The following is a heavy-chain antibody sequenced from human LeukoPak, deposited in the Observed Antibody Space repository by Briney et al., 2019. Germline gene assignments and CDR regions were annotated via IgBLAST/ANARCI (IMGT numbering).Heavy chain of an antibody. V-gene: IGHV3-48*03. Sequence: PGGSLRLSCAASGFTFSSYEMNWVRQAPGKGLEWVSYISSSGSTIYYADSVKGRFTISRDNDKNSLYLKMNSLRAENTAAYYCARLVGSGSLWFDYWGQGTLVTVSS. CDR2: ISSSGSTI. CDR1: GFTFSSYE. CDR3: ARLVGSGSLWFDY. J-gene: IGHJ4*02. D-gene: IGHD3-10*01.